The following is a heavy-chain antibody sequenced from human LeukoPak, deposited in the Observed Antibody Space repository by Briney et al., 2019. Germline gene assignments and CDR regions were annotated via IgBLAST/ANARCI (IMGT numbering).Heavy chain of an antibody. Sequence: GGSLRLSCAASGFTFNSYAMSSVRQAPGKGLEWVSTVSGSGGNTYYADSVKGRFTISRDNSKNTLYLQMNSLRAEDTAVYYCAKGGPYYYGSGSYEGFDYWGQGTLVTVSS. V-gene: IGHV3-23*01. J-gene: IGHJ4*02. CDR1: GFTFNSYA. D-gene: IGHD3-10*01. CDR2: VSGSGGNT. CDR3: AKGGPYYYGSGSYEGFDY.